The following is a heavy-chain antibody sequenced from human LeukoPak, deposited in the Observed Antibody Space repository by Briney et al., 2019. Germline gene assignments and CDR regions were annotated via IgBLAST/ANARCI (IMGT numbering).Heavy chain of an antibody. CDR3: ARGDTPNYYDRSGYYYEFDY. CDR2: IIPIFGTA. J-gene: IGHJ4*02. V-gene: IGHV1-69*13. D-gene: IGHD3-22*01. Sequence: ASVKVSCKASGGTFSSYAISWVRQAPGQGLEWMGGIIPIFGTANYAQKFQGRVTITADESTSTAYMELSSLRSEDTAVYYCARGDTPNYYDRSGYYYEFDYWGQGTLVTVSS. CDR1: GGTFSSYA.